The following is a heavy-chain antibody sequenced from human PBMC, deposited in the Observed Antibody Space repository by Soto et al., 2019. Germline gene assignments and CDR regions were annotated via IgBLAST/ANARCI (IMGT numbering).Heavy chain of an antibody. V-gene: IGHV3-66*01. Sequence: EEQLVESGGDLVQPGGSLRLSCAASGFTVSNNYMSWVRQAPGKGLEWVSLIYSGGSTYYADSVKGRFTISRDSYKNTLYLQMNSLRAEDTAMYYCAAYSHKGYGGQGTLVTVSS. CDR2: IYSGGST. D-gene: IGHD3-16*01. CDR1: GFTVSNNY. J-gene: IGHJ4*02. CDR3: AAYSHKGY.